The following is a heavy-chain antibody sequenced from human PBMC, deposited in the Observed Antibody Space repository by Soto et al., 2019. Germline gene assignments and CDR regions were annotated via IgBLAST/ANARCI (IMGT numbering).Heavy chain of an antibody. Sequence: SQPLSLTCVISGDSVSSNSAAWNWIRQSPSRGLEWLGRTYYRSKWYNDYAVSVKNRITIKPDTSKNQFSLQLNSVTPEDTAVYYCARAYCIVGSYGARPTRFDPWGQGTVVPGAS. CDR2: TYYRSKWYN. CDR3: ARAYCIVGSYGARPTRFDP. V-gene: IGHV6-1*01. CDR1: GDSVSSNSAA. D-gene: IGHD2-15*01. J-gene: IGHJ5*02.